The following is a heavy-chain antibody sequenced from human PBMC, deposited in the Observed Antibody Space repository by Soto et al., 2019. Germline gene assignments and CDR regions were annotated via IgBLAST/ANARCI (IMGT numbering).Heavy chain of an antibody. CDR1: GFSLRTPGVG. CDR2: NFWNDDR. D-gene: IGHD6-19*01. Sequence: QITLKESGPTLLKPTQTLTLTCTFSGFSLRTPGVGVGWIRQPPGKALEWLVFNFWNDDRRYSPSLKTRLTDSKDTYRNQVVLRVTNMGPEDTATYFCARSIHSSGYYYFDYWGQGILVTVSS. V-gene: IGHV2-5*01. J-gene: IGHJ4*02. CDR3: ARSIHSSGYYYFDY.